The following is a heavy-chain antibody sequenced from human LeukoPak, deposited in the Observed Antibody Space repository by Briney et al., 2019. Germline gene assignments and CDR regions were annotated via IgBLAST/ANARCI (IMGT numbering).Heavy chain of an antibody. CDR3: ASGPSLGTTHPYFDY. V-gene: IGHV1-2*02. J-gene: IGHJ4*02. CDR1: GYTFTGYF. CDR2: INPNNGGT. Sequence: ASVKVSCKASGYTFTGYFMHWLRQAPGQGLEWMGWINPNNGGTNYAQRFQGRVTMTRDTSISTAYMELSRLRFDDPAVYYCASGPSLGTTHPYFDYWGQGTLVTVSS. D-gene: IGHD2-15*01.